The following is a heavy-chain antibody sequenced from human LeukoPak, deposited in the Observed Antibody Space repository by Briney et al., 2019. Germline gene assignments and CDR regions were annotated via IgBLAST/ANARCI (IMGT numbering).Heavy chain of an antibody. D-gene: IGHD6-6*01. J-gene: IGHJ4*02. CDR2: IRHDGSYK. Sequence: GGSLRLSCVVSGFTFTSYGVHWVRQAPGKGLEWVAFIRHDGSYKDYADSVKGRFTISRDNSKNTLYLQMNSLRAEDTAVYYCARALAARPKYSDYWGQGTLVTVSS. CDR3: ARALAARPKYSDY. V-gene: IGHV3-30*02. CDR1: GFTFTSYG.